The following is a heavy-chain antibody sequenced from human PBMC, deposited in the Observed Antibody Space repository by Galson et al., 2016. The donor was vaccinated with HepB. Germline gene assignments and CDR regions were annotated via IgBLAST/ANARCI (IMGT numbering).Heavy chain of an antibody. CDR3: ARDGPRGDTVDYYSMDA. CDR2: ISSSSRYI. CDR1: GFILNSDW. V-gene: IGHV3-21*01. D-gene: IGHD2-21*02. Sequence: SLRLSCAASGFILNSDWMNWVRQPPGKGLEWVSFISSSSRYIFYADSVKGRFTVSRDNAKNSLSLQMSSLRAEDTAVYYCARDGPRGDTVDYYSMDAWGQGTTVTVSS. J-gene: IGHJ6*02.